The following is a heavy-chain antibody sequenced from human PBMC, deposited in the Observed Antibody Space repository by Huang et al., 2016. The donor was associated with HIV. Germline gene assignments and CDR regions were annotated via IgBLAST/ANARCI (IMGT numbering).Heavy chain of an antibody. J-gene: IGHJ3*01. V-gene: IGHV1-18*04. CDR1: GYTFTNYG. CDR3: ARDSGYYYGDAFDF. D-gene: IGHD3-22*01. Sequence: QVQLVQSGAEVKKPGASVKVSCKASGYTFTNYGISWVRQAPGQGLEWMGWISVHSGNTKYAEKLQGRVTMTTDTSRTMTTVYMELRSLRSDDTAVYYCARDSGYYYGDAFDFWGQGTMVTVSS. CDR2: ISVHSGNT.